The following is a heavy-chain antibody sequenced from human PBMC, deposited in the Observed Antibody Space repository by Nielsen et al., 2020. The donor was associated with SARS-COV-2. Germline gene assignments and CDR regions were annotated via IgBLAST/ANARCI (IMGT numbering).Heavy chain of an antibody. J-gene: IGHJ6*03. Sequence: SETLSLTCTVSGGSISSSSYYWGWIRQPPGKGLEWIGSIYYSGSTYYNPSLKSRVTISVDTSKNQFSLKLSSVTAADTAVYYCARTSTISYYYYMDVWGKGTTVTVSS. CDR2: IYYSGST. CDR1: GGSISSSSYY. CDR3: ARTSTISYYYYMDV. V-gene: IGHV4-39*01. D-gene: IGHD5/OR15-5a*01.